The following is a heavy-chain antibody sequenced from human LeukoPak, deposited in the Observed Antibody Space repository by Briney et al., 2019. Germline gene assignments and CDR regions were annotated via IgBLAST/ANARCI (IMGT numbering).Heavy chain of an antibody. V-gene: IGHV3-48*01. Sequence: GGSLRLSCAASGFTFSSYSMNWVRQAPGKGLEWVSYISSSSSTIYYADSVKGRFTISRDNAKNSLYLQMNSLRAEDTAVYYCARTELWFGELLFFDHWGQGTLVTVSS. J-gene: IGHJ4*02. CDR1: GFTFSSYS. CDR3: ARTELWFGELLFFDH. D-gene: IGHD3-10*01. CDR2: ISSSSSTI.